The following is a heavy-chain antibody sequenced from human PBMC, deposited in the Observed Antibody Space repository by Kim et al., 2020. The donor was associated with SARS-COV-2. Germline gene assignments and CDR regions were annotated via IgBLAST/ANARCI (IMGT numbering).Heavy chain of an antibody. CDR3: ARVRAYYDILTGYYKRPNRGMIV. Sequence: SETLSLTCTVSGGSISSGGYYWSWIRQHPGKGLEWIGYIYYSGSTYYNPSLKSRVTISVDTSKNQFSLKLSSVTAAATAVYYCARVRAYYDILTGYYKRPNRGMIVWGQGTTVPVSS. J-gene: IGHJ6*02. V-gene: IGHV4-31*03. CDR1: GGSISSGGYY. D-gene: IGHD3-9*01. CDR2: IYYSGST.